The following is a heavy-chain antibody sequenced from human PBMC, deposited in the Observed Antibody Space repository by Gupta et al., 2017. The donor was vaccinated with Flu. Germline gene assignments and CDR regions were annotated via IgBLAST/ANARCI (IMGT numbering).Heavy chain of an antibody. D-gene: IGHD1-20*01. CDR2: ITRSSSYT. CDR1: GFNFSTYN. V-gene: IGHV3-48*02. CDR3: ARDLIGTNFYYYDMDV. Sequence: EVQLVESGGGLVQPGGSLRLSCVASGFNFSTYNMNWFRQAPGKGLEWFSFITRSSSYTYYADSVRGRFTVSRDNDKNSLFLEMNSLRDEDTATYYCARDLIGTNFYYYDMDVWGQGTTVTVSS. J-gene: IGHJ6*02.